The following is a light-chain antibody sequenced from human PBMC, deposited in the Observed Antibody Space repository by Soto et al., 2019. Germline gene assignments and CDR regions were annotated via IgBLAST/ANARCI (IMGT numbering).Light chain of an antibody. Sequence: DFVMTKSPDSLAVSLGERATINCKSSQNLLYSANNKDYLAWYQHKPGQPPKLLIYWASARESGVPDRFSGSGSGTDFTLTISSLQAEDVAVYFCQQYYSTPFTFGPGTKVAIK. J-gene: IGKJ3*01. CDR1: QNLLYSANNKDY. V-gene: IGKV4-1*01. CDR3: QQYYSTPFT. CDR2: WAS.